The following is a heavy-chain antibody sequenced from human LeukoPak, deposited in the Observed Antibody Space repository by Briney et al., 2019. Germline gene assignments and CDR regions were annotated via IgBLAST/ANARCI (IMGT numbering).Heavy chain of an antibody. J-gene: IGHJ4*02. Sequence: SETLSLTCTVSGGSISGYYWSWIRQPPGKGLEWIGEINHSGSTNYNPSLKSRVTISVDTSKNQFSLKLSSVTAADTAVYYCARGMAYCGGDCYPEYYLDYWGQGTLVTVSS. CDR2: INHSGST. V-gene: IGHV4-34*01. D-gene: IGHD2-21*02. CDR3: ARGMAYCGGDCYPEYYLDY. CDR1: GGSISGYY.